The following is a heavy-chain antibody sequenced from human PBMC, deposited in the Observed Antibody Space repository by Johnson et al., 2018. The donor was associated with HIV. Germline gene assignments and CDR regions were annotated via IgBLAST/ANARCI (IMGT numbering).Heavy chain of an antibody. Sequence: VQLVESGGGLVQPGGSLRLSCAASGFTFSSYWMSWVRQAPGKVLEWVANIKQDGSEKYYVDSVKGRFTISRDNAKNSLYLQLNSLRADDTAVYFCARDRFGDSDAFDIWGQGTMVTVSS. CDR2: IKQDGSEK. CDR1: GFTFSSYW. V-gene: IGHV3-7*01. CDR3: ARDRFGDSDAFDI. D-gene: IGHD4-17*01. J-gene: IGHJ3*02.